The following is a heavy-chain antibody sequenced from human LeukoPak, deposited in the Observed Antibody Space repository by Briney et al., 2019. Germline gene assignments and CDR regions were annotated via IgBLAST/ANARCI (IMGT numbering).Heavy chain of an antibody. CDR3: ARGLLVRDGYNYRLDY. CDR2: IYYSGST. D-gene: IGHD5-24*01. V-gene: IGHV4-34*09. Sequence: SETLSLTCAVYGGSFSGYYWSWIRQPPGKGLEWIGYIYYSGSTYYNPSLKSRVTISVDTSKSQFSLKLSSVTAADTAVYYCARGLLVRDGYNYRLDYWGQGTLVTVSS. J-gene: IGHJ4*02. CDR1: GGSFSGYY.